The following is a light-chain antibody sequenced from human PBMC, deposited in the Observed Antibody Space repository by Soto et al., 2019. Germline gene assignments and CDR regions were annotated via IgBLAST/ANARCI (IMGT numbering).Light chain of an antibody. J-gene: IGKJ1*01. V-gene: IGKV3-20*01. Sequence: IVLTQSPGTLSLSPGERATLSCRASQSISHKYLAWYQQEPGQAPRLLIHGVSIRATGIPDRFSGSGSGTDFSLTMSRLEPEDFAVYYFQLYICSPWTFGQGTKVEIK. CDR2: GVS. CDR1: QSISHKY. CDR3: QLYICSPWT.